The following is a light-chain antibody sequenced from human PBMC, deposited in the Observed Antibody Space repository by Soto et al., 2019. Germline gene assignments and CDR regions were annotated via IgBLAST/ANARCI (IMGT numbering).Light chain of an antibody. CDR3: SSYTSSSTLV. CDR1: SSDVGGHNY. V-gene: IGLV2-14*01. J-gene: IGLJ1*01. CDR2: DVS. Sequence: QSALTQPASVSGSPGQSITISCTGTSSDVGGHNYVSWYQQHPGKAPKLMIYDVSNRPSGVSNRSSGSKSGNTASLTISGLQAEDEADYYCSSYTSSSTLVFGTRTKLTVL.